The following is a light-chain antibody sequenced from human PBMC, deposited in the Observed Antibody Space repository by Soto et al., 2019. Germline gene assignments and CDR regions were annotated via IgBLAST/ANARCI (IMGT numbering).Light chain of an antibody. Sequence: DIQVTQSPSSVSASVGDSVTITCRASQDIRTRLAWYQQKPGKAPKVLIYAASTLEAGVPLRFSGSGYGTDFPLTISGLQPEDFATYYCQQANSFPLSFGQGTRLEIK. CDR3: QQANSFPLS. CDR1: QDIRTR. CDR2: AAS. V-gene: IGKV1-12*01. J-gene: IGKJ5*01.